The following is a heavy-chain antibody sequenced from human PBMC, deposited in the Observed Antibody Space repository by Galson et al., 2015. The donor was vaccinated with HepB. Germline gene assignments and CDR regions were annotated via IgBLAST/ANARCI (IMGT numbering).Heavy chain of an antibody. CDR3: AKDGPYGDREGAFDI. Sequence: SLRLSCAASGFTFSSYGMHWVRQAPGKGLEWVAVISYDGSNKYYADSVKGRFTISRDNSKNTLYLQMNSLRAEDTAVYYCAKDGPYGDREGAFDIWGQGTMVTVSS. CDR1: GFTFSSYG. J-gene: IGHJ3*02. V-gene: IGHV3-30*18. CDR2: ISYDGSNK. D-gene: IGHD4-17*01.